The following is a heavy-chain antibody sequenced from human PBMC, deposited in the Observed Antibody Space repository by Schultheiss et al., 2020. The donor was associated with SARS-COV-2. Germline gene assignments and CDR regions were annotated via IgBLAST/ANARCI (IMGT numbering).Heavy chain of an antibody. CDR1: GGSISSGGYY. V-gene: IGHV4-61*08. J-gene: IGHJ5*02. CDR2: IYYTGSA. Sequence: SQTHSLTCPVSGGSISSGGYYWSWIRQHPGKGLEWIGYIYYTGSANYNPSLESRVTISVDTSQNQFSLKLNSVTAADTAVYYCARGPVGAIGAGWFDPWGQRTLVTVSS. D-gene: IGHD1-26*01. CDR3: ARGPVGAIGAGWFDP.